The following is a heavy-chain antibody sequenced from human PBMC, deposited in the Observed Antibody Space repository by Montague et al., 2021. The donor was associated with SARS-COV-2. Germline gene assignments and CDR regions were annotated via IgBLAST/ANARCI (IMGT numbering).Heavy chain of an antibody. CDR3: ARDVQLHYYYYGMDV. CDR1: GFTVSSNY. V-gene: IGHV3-66*02. Sequence: SLRLSCAASGFTVSSNYMSWVRQAPGKGLEWVSVIYSGGSTYYADSVTGRFTISRDNSKSTLYLQMNSLRAEDTAVYYCARDVQLHYYYYGMDVWGQGTTVTVSS. D-gene: IGHD5-18*01. CDR2: IYSGGST. J-gene: IGHJ6*02.